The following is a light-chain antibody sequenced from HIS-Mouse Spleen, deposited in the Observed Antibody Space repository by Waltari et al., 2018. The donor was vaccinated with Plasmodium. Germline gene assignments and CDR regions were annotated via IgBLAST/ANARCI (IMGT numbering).Light chain of an antibody. Sequence: QSALTQPASVSGSPGQSITSSCTGTSSDVGGYNLFSWYQQHPGKAPKLMIYEGSKRPSGVSNRFSGSKSGNTASLTISGLQAEDEADYYCCSYAGSSTFVFGGGTKLTVL. J-gene: IGLJ3*02. CDR2: EGS. V-gene: IGLV2-23*03. CDR1: SSDVGGYNL. CDR3: CSYAGSSTFV.